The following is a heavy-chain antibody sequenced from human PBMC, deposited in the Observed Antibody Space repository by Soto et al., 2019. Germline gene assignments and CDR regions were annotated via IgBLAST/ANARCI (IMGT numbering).Heavy chain of an antibody. Sequence: PSETLSLTCTVSGGSISSGDYYWNWIRQPPGKGLEWIGNIYYSGNTDCNPSLNSRVTISVDTSKNQFSLNLSSVTAADSAVYYCAGQPTAGSFYDLGSYYYYYGMDVWGQGTTVTVSS. V-gene: IGHV4-30-4*01. D-gene: IGHD3-16*01. CDR1: GGSISSGDYY. J-gene: IGHJ6*02. CDR3: AGQPTAGSFYDLGSYYYYYGMDV. CDR2: IYYSGNT.